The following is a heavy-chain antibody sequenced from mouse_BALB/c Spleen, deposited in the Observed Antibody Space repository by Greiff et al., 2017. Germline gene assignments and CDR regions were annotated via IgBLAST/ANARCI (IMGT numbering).Heavy chain of an antibody. Sequence: EVKLMESGGGLVQPGGSLKLSCAASGFTFSSYGMSWVRQTPDKRLELVATINSNGGSTYYPDSVKGRFTISRDNAKNTLYLQMSSLKSEDTAMYYCARVYYGYFDVWGAGTTVTVSS. CDR2: INSNGGST. V-gene: IGHV5-6-3*01. CDR1: GFTFSSYG. CDR3: ARVYYGYFDV. J-gene: IGHJ1*01.